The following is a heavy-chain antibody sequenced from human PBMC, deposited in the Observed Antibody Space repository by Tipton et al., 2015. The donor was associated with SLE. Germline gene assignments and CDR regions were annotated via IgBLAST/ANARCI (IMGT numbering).Heavy chain of an antibody. Sequence: SLRLSCAASGFNVSYSYMSWVRQAPGKGLEWVSLIYSGGSTYSAASVKGRFTISRDNAKNSLYLQVNSLRAGDTAVYYCARGGGAKALEYWGQGTLVTVSS. CDR1: GFNVSYSY. CDR2: IYSGGST. CDR3: ARGGGAKALEY. D-gene: IGHD1-26*01. J-gene: IGHJ4*02. V-gene: IGHV3-66*01.